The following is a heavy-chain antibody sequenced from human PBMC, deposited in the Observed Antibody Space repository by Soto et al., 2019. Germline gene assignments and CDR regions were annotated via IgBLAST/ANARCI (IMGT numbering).Heavy chain of an antibody. CDR2: IYWDDDK. CDR1: GFSLTTSGVG. CDR3: AHRVLRTVFGLVTTTAIYFDF. V-gene: IGHV2-5*02. D-gene: IGHD3-3*01. Sequence: QITLNESGPTQVNPRQTLTLTCTFSGFSLTTSGVGVGWIRQSPGKAPEWLALIYWDDDKRYSPSLKSRLTITKATPKNQVVLTMADLDPADTATYYCAHRVLRTVFGLVTTTAIYFDFWGQGTPVAVSS. J-gene: IGHJ4*02.